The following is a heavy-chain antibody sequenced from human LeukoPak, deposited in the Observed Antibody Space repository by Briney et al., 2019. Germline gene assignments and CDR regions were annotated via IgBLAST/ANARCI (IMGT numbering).Heavy chain of an antibody. V-gene: IGHV3-66*01. CDR2: IYSGGST. CDR1: GFTVSSNY. CDR3: AGGARRQQPFDY. Sequence: GASLRLSCAASGFTVSSNYMNWVRQAPGKGLEWVSVIYSGGSTYYADSVKGRFTISTDNSKNTPSLQMNSLLAADNTVYYFAGGARRQQPFDYWGQGTLVTVSS. J-gene: IGHJ4*02. D-gene: IGHD6-13*01.